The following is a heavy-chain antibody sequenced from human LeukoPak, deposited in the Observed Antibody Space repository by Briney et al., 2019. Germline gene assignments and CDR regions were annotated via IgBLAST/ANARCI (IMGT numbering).Heavy chain of an antibody. CDR1: GFTFSSYW. CDR3: ANHKSSSWSEFDY. CDR2: INSDGSST. Sequence: GGSLRLSCAASGFTFSSYWMHWVRQAPGKGLVWVSRINSDGSSTSYADSVKGRFTISRDNAKNTLYLQMNSLRAEDTAVYYCANHKSSSWSEFDYWGQGTLVTVSS. V-gene: IGHV3-74*01. D-gene: IGHD6-13*01. J-gene: IGHJ4*02.